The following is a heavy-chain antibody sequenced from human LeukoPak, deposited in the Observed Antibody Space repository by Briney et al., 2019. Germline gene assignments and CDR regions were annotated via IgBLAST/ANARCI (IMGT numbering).Heavy chain of an antibody. CDR3: AVQRRDSSGYLY. V-gene: IGHV4-59*08. CDR2: IYYSGST. D-gene: IGHD3-22*01. Sequence: SETLSLTCTVSGGSISSYYWSWIRQPPGKGLEWIGYIYYSGSTNYNPSLKSRVTISVDTSKNQFSLKLSSVTAADTAVYYCAVQRRDSSGYLYWGQGTLVTVSS. CDR1: GGSISSYY. J-gene: IGHJ4*02.